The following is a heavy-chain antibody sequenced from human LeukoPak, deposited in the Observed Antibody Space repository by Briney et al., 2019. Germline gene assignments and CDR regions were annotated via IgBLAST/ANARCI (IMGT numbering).Heavy chain of an antibody. CDR1: GGSISSYY. CDR2: IYYSGST. V-gene: IGHV4-59*01. D-gene: IGHD6-19*01. J-gene: IGHJ6*02. Sequence: SEPLSLTCTVSGGSISSYYWSWIRQPPGKGLEWIGYIYYSGSTNYNPSLKSRVTISVDASKNQLSLKLSSVTAADTAVYYCARVPGVAVAGNYYYYGMDVWGQGTTVTVSS. CDR3: ARVPGVAVAGNYYYYGMDV.